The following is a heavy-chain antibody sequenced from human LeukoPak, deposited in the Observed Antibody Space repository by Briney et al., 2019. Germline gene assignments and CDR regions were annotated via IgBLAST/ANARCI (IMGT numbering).Heavy chain of an antibody. J-gene: IGHJ4*02. CDR2: INPNSGGT. CDR1: GYTFTGYY. D-gene: IGHD3-10*01. V-gene: IGHV1-2*02. Sequence: ASVKVSCKASGYTFTGYYMHWVRQAPGQGLEWMGWINPNSGGTNYAQKFQGRVTMTRDTSISTAYMELSRLRSEDTAVYYCAGTYGAGSYSDLSFDYWGQGTLVTVSS. CDR3: AGTYGAGSYSDLSFDY.